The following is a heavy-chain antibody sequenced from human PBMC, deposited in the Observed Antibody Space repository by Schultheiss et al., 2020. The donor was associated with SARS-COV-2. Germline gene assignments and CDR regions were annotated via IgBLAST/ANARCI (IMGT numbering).Heavy chain of an antibody. J-gene: IGHJ4*02. CDR2: IYSGGST. CDR1: GFTVSSNY. D-gene: IGHD1-7*01. V-gene: IGHV3-53*05. Sequence: GESLKISCAASGFTVSSNYMSWVRQAPGKGLEWVSVIYSGGSTYYADSVKGRFTISRDNSKNTLYLQMNSLRAEDTAVYYCAKEYNWNYGDYFDYWGQGTLVTVSS. CDR3: AKEYNWNYGDYFDY.